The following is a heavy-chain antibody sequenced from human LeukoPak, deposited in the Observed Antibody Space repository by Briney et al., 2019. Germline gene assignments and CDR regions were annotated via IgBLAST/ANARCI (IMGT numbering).Heavy chain of an antibody. CDR1: DGSISSGDYY. CDR2: IYYSGST. Sequence: SETLSLTCTVSDGSISSGDYYWSWIRQPPGKGLEWIGYIYYSGSTYYNPSLKSRVTISVDTSKNQFSLKLSSVTAADTAVYYCARVVCSSTSCASYYFDYWGQGTLVTVSS. J-gene: IGHJ4*02. V-gene: IGHV4-30-4*01. D-gene: IGHD2-2*01. CDR3: ARVVCSSTSCASYYFDY.